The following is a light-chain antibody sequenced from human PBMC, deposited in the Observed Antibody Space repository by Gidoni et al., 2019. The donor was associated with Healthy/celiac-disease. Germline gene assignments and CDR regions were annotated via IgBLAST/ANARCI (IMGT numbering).Light chain of an antibody. CDR3: QQYNNWPPFT. J-gene: IGKJ3*01. V-gene: IGKV3D-15*01. CDR2: GAS. Sequence: EIVMTQSPATLSVSPGERATLSCRASQSVSSNLAWYQQKPGQAPRLLIYGASTRATGIPARFSGSGSGTEFNLTISSMQSEDFAVYYCQQYNNWPPFTFGHGTKVDIK. CDR1: QSVSSN.